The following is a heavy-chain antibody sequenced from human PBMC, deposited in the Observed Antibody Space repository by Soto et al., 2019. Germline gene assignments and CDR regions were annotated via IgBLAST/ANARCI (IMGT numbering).Heavy chain of an antibody. CDR3: ARDPSVVVVAATPYYYYGMDV. Sequence: GGSVGLSCAASGFTFSSYWMSWVRQAPGKGLEWVANIKQDGSEKYYVDSVKGRFTISRDNAKNSLYLQMNSLRAEDTAVYYCARDPSVVVVAATPYYYYGMDVWGQGTTVTVSS. V-gene: IGHV3-7*01. J-gene: IGHJ6*02. CDR1: GFTFSSYW. D-gene: IGHD2-15*01. CDR2: IKQDGSEK.